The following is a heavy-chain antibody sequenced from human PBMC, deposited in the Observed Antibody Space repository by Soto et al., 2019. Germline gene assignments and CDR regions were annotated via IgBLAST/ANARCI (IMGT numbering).Heavy chain of an antibody. CDR2: IYYSGST. V-gene: IGHV4-59*01. CDR3: ALIAAADSDF. Sequence: PSETRSRTWTVSGGSISSYCWSWIRQPPGKGLEWIGYIYYSGSTNYNPSLKSRVTISVDTSKNQFSLKLSSVTAADTAVYYCALIAAADSDFWGQGTLVTVSS. CDR1: GGSISSYC. J-gene: IGHJ4*02. D-gene: IGHD6-13*01.